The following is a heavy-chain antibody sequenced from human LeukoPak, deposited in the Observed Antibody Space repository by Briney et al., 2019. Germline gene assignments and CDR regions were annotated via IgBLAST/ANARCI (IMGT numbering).Heavy chain of an antibody. J-gene: IGHJ6*02. CDR3: ATKTKGYYYGMDV. V-gene: IGHV1-69*04. Sequence: SVKVSCKASGGTFSSYAISWVRQAPGQGLEWMGRIIPILGIANYAQKFQGRVTITADKSTSTAYMELSSLRSEDTAVYYCATKTKGYYYGMDVWGQGTTVTVSS. CDR1: GGTFSSYA. CDR2: IIPILGIA.